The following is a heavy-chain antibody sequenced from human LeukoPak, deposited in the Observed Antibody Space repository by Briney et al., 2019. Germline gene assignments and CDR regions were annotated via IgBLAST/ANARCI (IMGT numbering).Heavy chain of an antibody. J-gene: IGHJ4*02. V-gene: IGHV4-34*01. CDR2: INHSGST. Sequence: PSETLSLTCAVYGGSFSGYYWSWIRHPPGKGLEWIGEINHSGSTNYNPSLKSRVTISVDTSKNQFSLKLSSVTAADTAVYYCARESPRAGFRYSYGYYFDYWGQGTLVTVSS. CDR1: GGSFSGYY. D-gene: IGHD5-18*01. CDR3: ARESPRAGFRYSYGYYFDY.